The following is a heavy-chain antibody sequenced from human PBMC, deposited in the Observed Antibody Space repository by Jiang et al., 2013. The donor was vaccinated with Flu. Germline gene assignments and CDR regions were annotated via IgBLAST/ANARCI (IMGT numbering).Heavy chain of an antibody. CDR3: ARGGSGYDSRYYYAMDV. Sequence: LLKPSETLSLICAVYGGPFSGYYWTWIRQPPGKGLEWIGEINHSGSPTYNSSLKGRVTISTDMSKNHFYXKLSSVTAADTAVYYCARGGSGYDSRYYYAMDVWGQGTTVIVSS. CDR1: GGPFSGYY. V-gene: IGHV4-34*01. CDR2: INHSGSP. J-gene: IGHJ6*02. D-gene: IGHD5-12*01.